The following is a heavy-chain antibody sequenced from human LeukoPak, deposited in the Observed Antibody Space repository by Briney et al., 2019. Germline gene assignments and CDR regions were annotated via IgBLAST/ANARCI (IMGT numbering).Heavy chain of an antibody. CDR1: GGTFSSYA. D-gene: IGHD6-6*01. J-gene: IGHJ6*02. Sequence: SVKVSCKASGGTFSSYAISWVRQAPGQGLEWMGRIIPILGIANYAQKFQGRVTITADKSASTAYMELSSLRSEDTAVYYCASQDYSSSSRPVYYYGMDVWGQGTTVTVSS. CDR3: ASQDYSSSSRPVYYYGMDV. CDR2: IIPILGIA. V-gene: IGHV1-69*04.